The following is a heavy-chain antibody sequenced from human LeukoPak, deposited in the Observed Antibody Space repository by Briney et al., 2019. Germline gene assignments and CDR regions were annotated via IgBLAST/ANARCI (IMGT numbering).Heavy chain of an antibody. D-gene: IGHD2-2*01. V-gene: IGHV1-46*01. CDR1: GYTFTSYY. CDR2: INPSGGST. Sequence: GASVKVSCKASGYTFTSYYMHWVRQAPGQGLEWMGIINPSGGSTSYAQKFQGRVTMTRDTSTSTVYMELSSLRSEDTAVYYCARDHCSSTSCYQNDYYYYYYVDVWGKGTTVTISS. CDR3: ARDHCSSTSCYQNDYYYYYYVDV. J-gene: IGHJ6*03.